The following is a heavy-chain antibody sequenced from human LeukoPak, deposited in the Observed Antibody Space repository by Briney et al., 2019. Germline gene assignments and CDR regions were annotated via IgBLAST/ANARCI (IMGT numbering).Heavy chain of an antibody. CDR3: ARDRGSGLDY. CDR1: GFTFSSYA. J-gene: IGHJ4*02. CDR2: ISGSGVST. D-gene: IGHD3-10*01. Sequence: GGSLRLSCAASGFTFSSYAMSWVRQAPGKGLEWVSVISGSGVSTYYADSVKGRFTISRDNSKNTLYLQMNSLRAEDTAVYYCARDRGSGLDYWGQGTLVTVSS. V-gene: IGHV3-23*01.